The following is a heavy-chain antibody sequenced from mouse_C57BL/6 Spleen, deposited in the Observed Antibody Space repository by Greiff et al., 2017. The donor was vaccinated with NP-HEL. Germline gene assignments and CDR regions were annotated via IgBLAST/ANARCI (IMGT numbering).Heavy chain of an antibody. J-gene: IGHJ1*03. CDR3: ARGPYYDGSSYLYWYFDV. V-gene: IGHV1-26*01. D-gene: IGHD1-1*01. CDR2: INPNNGGT. CDR1: GYTFTDYY. Sequence: EVQLQQSGPELVKPGASVKISCKASGYTFTDYYMNWVKQSHGKSLEWIGDINPNNGGTSYNQKFKGKATLTVDKSSSTAYMELRSLTSEDSAVYYCARGPYYDGSSYLYWYFDVWGTGTTVTVSS.